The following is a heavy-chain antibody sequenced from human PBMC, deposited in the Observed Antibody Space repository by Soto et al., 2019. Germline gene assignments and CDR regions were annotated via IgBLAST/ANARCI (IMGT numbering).Heavy chain of an antibody. Sequence: EVQLVESGGGLVKPGGSLRLSCAASGFTFSSYSMNWVRQAPGKGLEWVSSISSSSSYIYYADSVKGRFTISRDNAKNSLYLQMNSLRAEDTALYYCARDGLVVVVAATLDGMDVWGQGTTVTVSS. CDR1: GFTFSSYS. CDR3: ARDGLVVVVAATLDGMDV. V-gene: IGHV3-21*01. CDR2: ISSSSSYI. D-gene: IGHD2-15*01. J-gene: IGHJ6*02.